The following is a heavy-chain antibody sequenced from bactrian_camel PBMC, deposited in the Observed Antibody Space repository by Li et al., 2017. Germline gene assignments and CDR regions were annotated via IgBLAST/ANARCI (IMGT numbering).Heavy chain of an antibody. CDR3: TASLNWVADRRPGAWLLKEDEYDH. CDR1: GYTDSIYV. J-gene: IGHJ4*01. Sequence: QVQLVESGGGSVQAGGTLRLACAVSGYTDSIYVLAWFRQAPGKEREGVAAITAGGTAVYADSVKARFTISQDNSKNTLYLQMNSLKLEDAAMYYCTASLNWVADRRPGAWLLKEDEYDHWGQGTQVTVS. V-gene: IGHV3S53*01. CDR2: ITAGGTA. D-gene: IGHD1*01.